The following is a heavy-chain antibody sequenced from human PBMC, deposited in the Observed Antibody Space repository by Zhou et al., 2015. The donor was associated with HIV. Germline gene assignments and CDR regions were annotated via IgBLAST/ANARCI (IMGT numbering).Heavy chain of an antibody. CDR3: ARDRSLA. D-gene: IGHD3-3*01. CDR1: GGTFSSYA. Sequence: LMQSGTEVTKPGSSVKVSCKASGGTFSSYAISWVRQAPGQGLEWMGGIIPLSGATSYAHKFQDRLTITADESTSTAYMELTGLRSDDTAVYYCARDRSLAWGQGTLVTVSP. J-gene: IGHJ5*02. V-gene: IGHV1-69*01. CDR2: IIPLSGAT.